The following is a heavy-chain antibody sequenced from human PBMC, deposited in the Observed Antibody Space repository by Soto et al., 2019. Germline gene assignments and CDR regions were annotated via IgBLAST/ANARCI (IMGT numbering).Heavy chain of an antibody. CDR3: AKSLYNDTGGPIDH. CDR2: FSFYGRRDNT. J-gene: IGHJ4*02. V-gene: IGHV3-23*01. D-gene: IGHD1-1*01. CDR1: GFTFSSYD. Sequence: EVQLLESGGGLVQPGGSLRLSCVGSGFTFSSYDMTWVRQAPGKGLEWVSSFSFYGRRDNTYYADSVKGRFTISRDNARNTVYLQMDNLRVEDTAVYYCAKSLYNDTGGPIDHWGQGTLVTVSS.